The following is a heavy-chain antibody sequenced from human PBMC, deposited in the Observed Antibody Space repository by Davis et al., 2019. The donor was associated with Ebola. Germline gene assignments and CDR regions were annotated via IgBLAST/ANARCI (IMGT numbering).Heavy chain of an antibody. D-gene: IGHD2-2*01. CDR1: GGPFSGYY. CDR2: INHSGST. J-gene: IGHJ6*02. CDR3: ARGGIYIGYCSSTSCRPSYGMDV. V-gene: IGHV4-34*01. Sequence: SETLSLTCAVYGGPFSGYYWSWIRQPPGKGLEWIGEINHSGSTNYNPSLKSRVTISVDTSKNQFSLKLSSVTAADTAVYYCARGGIYIGYCSSTSCRPSYGMDVWGQGTTVTVSS.